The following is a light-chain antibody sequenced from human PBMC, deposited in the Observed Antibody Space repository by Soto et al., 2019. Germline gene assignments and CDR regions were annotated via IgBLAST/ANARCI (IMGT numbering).Light chain of an antibody. CDR1: QSVSSY. CDR3: QQRSYWPLT. Sequence: EIVLTQSPATLSLSPGERATLSCMASQSVSSYLAWYQQKPGQAPRLLIYDASNSATGIPARFSGSGSGTDFTLTMSSLAPEDFAVYYCQQRSYWPLTFGGGTKVEIK. J-gene: IGKJ4*01. V-gene: IGKV3-11*01. CDR2: DAS.